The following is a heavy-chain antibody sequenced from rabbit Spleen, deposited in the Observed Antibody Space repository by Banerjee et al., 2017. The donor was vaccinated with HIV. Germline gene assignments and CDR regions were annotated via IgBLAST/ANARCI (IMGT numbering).Heavy chain of an antibody. CDR3: ARDLHGGSVNYGNL. CDR2: IANGDGST. V-gene: IGHV1S47*01. J-gene: IGHJ4*01. D-gene: IGHD2-1*01. Sequence: QEQLVESGGGLVQPEGSLTLTCKASGFDFSSNAMCWVRQAPGKGPEWIACIANGDGSTYYASWVNGRFTISRSTSLNTVTLQMTSLTAADTATYFCARDLHGGSVNYGNLWGQGTLVT. CDR1: GFDFSSNA.